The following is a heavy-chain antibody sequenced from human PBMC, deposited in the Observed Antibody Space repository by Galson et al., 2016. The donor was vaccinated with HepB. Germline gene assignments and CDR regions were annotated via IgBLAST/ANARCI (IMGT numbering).Heavy chain of an antibody. CDR2: ISANTGDT. D-gene: IGHD6-19*01. CDR1: GYTFTNYG. V-gene: IGHV1-18*01. J-gene: IGHJ4*02. Sequence: SVKVSCKASGYTFTNYGITWVRQAPGQGLEWMGWISANTGDTNYAQNHQGKVTMTTDTSTTTAFMDRRSLRAGDTAVYYCMLAMAGNFDHWGQGTLVTVSS. CDR3: MLAMAGNFDH.